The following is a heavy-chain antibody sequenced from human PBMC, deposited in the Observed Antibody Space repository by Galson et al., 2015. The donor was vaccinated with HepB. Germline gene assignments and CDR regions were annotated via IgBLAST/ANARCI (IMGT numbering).Heavy chain of an antibody. Sequence: SVKVSCKASGGTFSSYTISWVRQAPGQGLEWMGRIIPILGIANYAQKFQGRVTITADKSTSTAYMELSSLRSEDTAVYYCARDGDYYDSSGYYYADDDAFDIWGQGTMVTVSS. D-gene: IGHD3-22*01. CDR2: IIPILGIA. CDR1: GGTFSSYT. V-gene: IGHV1-69*04. CDR3: ARDGDYYDSSGYYYADDDAFDI. J-gene: IGHJ3*02.